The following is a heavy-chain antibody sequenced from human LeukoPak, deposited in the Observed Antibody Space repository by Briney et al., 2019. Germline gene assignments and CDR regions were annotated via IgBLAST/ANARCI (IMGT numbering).Heavy chain of an antibody. V-gene: IGHV3-23*01. D-gene: IGHD1-26*01. J-gene: IGHJ3*02. CDR3: ARTIVGASVYDAFDI. CDR2: ISGSGGST. CDR1: GFTFSSYA. Sequence: TGGSLRLSCAASGFTFSSYAMSWVRQAPGKGLEWVSAISGSGGSTYYADSVKGRLTISRDNSKNTLYLQMNSLRAEDTAVYYCARTIVGASVYDAFDIWGQGTMVTVSS.